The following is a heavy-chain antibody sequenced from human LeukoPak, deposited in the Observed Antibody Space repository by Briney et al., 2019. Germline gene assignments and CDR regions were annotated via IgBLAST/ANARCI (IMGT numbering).Heavy chain of an antibody. V-gene: IGHV4-39*01. CDR3: AGLETYYYDSSGPY. CDR1: GVSISSSSYY. CDR2: IYYSGST. J-gene: IGHJ4*02. D-gene: IGHD3-22*01. Sequence: SETLSLTCTVSGVSISSSSYYWGWIRQPPGKGLEWIGSIYYSGSTYYNPSLKSRVTISVDTSKNQFSLKLSSVTAADTAVYYCAGLETYYYDSSGPYWGQGTLVTVSS.